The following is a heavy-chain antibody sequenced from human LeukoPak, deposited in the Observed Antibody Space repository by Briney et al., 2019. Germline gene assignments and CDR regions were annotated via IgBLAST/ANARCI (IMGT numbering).Heavy chain of an antibody. CDR1: GFTFSDYY. J-gene: IGHJ3*02. V-gene: IGHV3-11*01. D-gene: IGHD3-22*01. CDR2: ISSSGSTI. Sequence: GGSLRLSCAASGFTFSDYYMSWIRQAPGKGLEWVSYISSSGSTIYYADSVKGRFTISRDNAKNSLYLQMNSLRAEDTAAYYCARVWVDSSGFHDAFDIWGQGTMVTVSS. CDR3: ARVWVDSSGFHDAFDI.